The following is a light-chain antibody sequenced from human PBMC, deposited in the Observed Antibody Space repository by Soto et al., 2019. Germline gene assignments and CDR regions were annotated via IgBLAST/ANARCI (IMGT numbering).Light chain of an antibody. Sequence: EMVLTQSPATLSLSPGESATLSGRASQTVGHNFAWYQQKSGQPPRLLIHTASSRATGIPARFSGSGSRTDFTLTISSLEPEDIAIYYCQERSRWPRATFGGGTKVEIK. CDR3: QERSRWPRAT. CDR2: TAS. J-gene: IGKJ4*01. V-gene: IGKV3-11*01. CDR1: QTVGHN.